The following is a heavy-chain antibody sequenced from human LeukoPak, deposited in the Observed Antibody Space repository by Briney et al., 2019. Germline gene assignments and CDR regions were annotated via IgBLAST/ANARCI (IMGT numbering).Heavy chain of an antibody. V-gene: IGHV1-46*01. CDR3: ARGGNSIWSPIDH. CDR2: INPSGGST. D-gene: IGHD6-13*01. CDR1: VYTFTKYY. Sequence: ASVKVSYKSAVYTFTKYYMHWVRQAPGQGLEWMAIINPSGGSTNYAQKFQGRVTMTRDTSTSTVYMELSSLRGEDMAVYYCARGGNSIWSPIDHWGQGTLVTVSS. J-gene: IGHJ4*02.